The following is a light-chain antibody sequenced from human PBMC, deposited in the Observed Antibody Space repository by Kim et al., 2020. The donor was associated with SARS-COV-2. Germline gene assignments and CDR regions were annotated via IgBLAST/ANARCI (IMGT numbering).Light chain of an antibody. Sequence: GKTVTIACTRPSGSIASTFIQWYQQRPGSAPALVIYEDKRRPSGVPGRFSGSIDSSSNSASLTISGLETADEADYYCQSYDPTSRVFGGGTQLTVL. J-gene: IGLJ3*02. V-gene: IGLV6-57*03. CDR3: QSYDPTSRV. CDR1: SGSIASTF. CDR2: EDK.